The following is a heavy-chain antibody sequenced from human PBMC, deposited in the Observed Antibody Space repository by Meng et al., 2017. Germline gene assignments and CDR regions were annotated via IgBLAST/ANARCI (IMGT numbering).Heavy chain of an antibody. D-gene: IGHD3-16*02. CDR2: IKQDGSEK. Sequence: GESLKISCAASGFTFSSYWMSWVRQAPGKGLEWVANIKQDGSEKYYVDSVKGRFTISRDNAKNSLYLQMNSLRAEDTAVYYCASQKNTYYDYVWGSYRTFGFDYWGQRTLVTVSS. CDR3: ASQKNTYYDYVWGSYRTFGFDY. V-gene: IGHV3-7*01. CDR1: GFTFSSYW. J-gene: IGHJ4*02.